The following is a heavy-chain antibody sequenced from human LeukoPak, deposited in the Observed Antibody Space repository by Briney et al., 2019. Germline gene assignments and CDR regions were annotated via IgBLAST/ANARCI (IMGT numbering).Heavy chain of an antibody. CDR3: ARHSLEQVYYYYYYMDV. CDR2: IYYSGST. CDR1: GGSISSSSYY. J-gene: IGHJ6*03. V-gene: IGHV4-39*01. Sequence: PSETLSLTCTVSGGSISSSSYYWGWIRQPPGKRLEWIGSIYYSGSTYYNPSLKSRVTISVDTSKNQFSLKLSSVTAADTAVYYCARHSLEQVYYYYYYMDVWGKGTTVTISS. D-gene: IGHD5-24*01.